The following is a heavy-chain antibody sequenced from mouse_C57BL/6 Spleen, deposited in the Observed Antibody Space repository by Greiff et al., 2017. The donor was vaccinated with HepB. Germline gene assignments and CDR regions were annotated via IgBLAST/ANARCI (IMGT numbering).Heavy chain of an antibody. CDR3: ARTSYYGNYPWYFEV. CDR1: GYTFTDYN. CDR2: INPNNGGT. Sequence: EVQLQQSGPELVKPGASVKIPCKASGYTFTDYNMDWVKQSHGKSLEWIGDINPNNGGTIYNQKFKGKATLTVDKSSSTAYMELRSLTSEDTAVYYCARTSYYGNYPWYFEVWGTGTTVTVSS. J-gene: IGHJ1*03. D-gene: IGHD2-10*01. V-gene: IGHV1-18*01.